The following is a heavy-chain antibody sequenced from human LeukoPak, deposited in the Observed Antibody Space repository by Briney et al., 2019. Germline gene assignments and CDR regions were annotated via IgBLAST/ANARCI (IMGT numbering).Heavy chain of an antibody. J-gene: IGHJ4*02. Sequence: ASVKVSCKASGYTFNDSYIHWVRQAPGQRLEWIGWINPNGGETIYAQKVQGSVTMTRDTSINTAYMELNRLRSDDTAVYFCARTRGHHATMAYFDYWGQGTLVTVSS. CDR2: INPNGGET. V-gene: IGHV1-2*02. D-gene: IGHD3-10*01. CDR1: GYTFNDSY. CDR3: ARTRGHHATMAYFDY.